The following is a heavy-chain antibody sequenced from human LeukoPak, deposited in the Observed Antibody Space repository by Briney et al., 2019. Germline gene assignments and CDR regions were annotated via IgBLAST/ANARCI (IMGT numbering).Heavy chain of an antibody. D-gene: IGHD6-19*01. V-gene: IGHV3-7*01. CDR3: ARDFEISSG. J-gene: IGHJ4*02. CDR1: GFTFSSYW. CDR2: IKQDESEK. Sequence: GALRLSCVASGFTFSSYWMSWVRQAPGKGLEWVANIKQDESEKYYVDSVKGRFTISRDNAKNSLYLQMNSLRAEDTAVYYCARDFEISSGWGQGTLVTVSS.